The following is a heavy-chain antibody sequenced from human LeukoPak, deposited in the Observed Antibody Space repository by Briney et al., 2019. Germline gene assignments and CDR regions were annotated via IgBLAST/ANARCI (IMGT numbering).Heavy chain of an antibody. CDR1: GGSISSGGYS. Sequence: SQTLSLTCAVSGGSISSGGYSWSWIRQPPGRGLAWIGYIYSSASTKYNPSLKSRVTISVDTSKNQFSLKLSSVIAADTAVYYCARARVRSYSYDSSGFYTSDWHFDLWGRGTLVTVSS. V-gene: IGHV4-61*08. CDR3: ARARVRSYSYDSSGFYTSDWHFDL. CDR2: IYSSAST. J-gene: IGHJ2*01. D-gene: IGHD3-22*01.